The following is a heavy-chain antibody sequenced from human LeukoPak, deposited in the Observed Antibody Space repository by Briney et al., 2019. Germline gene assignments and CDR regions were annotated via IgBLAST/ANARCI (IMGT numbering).Heavy chain of an antibody. CDR2: INHSGST. V-gene: IGHV4-34*01. J-gene: IGHJ4*02. D-gene: IGHD2-2*03. Sequence: GSLRLSCMASGFTFSNFWMNWVRQPPGKGLEWIGEINHSGSTNYNPSLKSRVTISVDTSKNQFSLKLSSVTAADTAVYYCASRKLDIGFSGTGLHYYFDYWGQGTLVTVSS. CDR3: ASRKLDIGFSGTGLHYYFDY. CDR1: GFTFSNFW.